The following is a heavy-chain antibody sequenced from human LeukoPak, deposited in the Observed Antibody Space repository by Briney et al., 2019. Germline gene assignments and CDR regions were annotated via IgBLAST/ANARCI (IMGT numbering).Heavy chain of an antibody. J-gene: IGHJ4*02. V-gene: IGHV3-30*18. CDR1: GFTLSNYG. D-gene: IGHD6-13*01. Sequence: GGSLRLSCAASGFTLSNYGMHWVRQAPGKGLEWVAIISYDGSNKYYTDSVKGRFTISRDNTKNTLYLQMNSLRPEDTALYYCAKDSIRYTSSWFGFLDSWGQGTLVTVSS. CDR2: ISYDGSNK. CDR3: AKDSIRYTSSWFGFLDS.